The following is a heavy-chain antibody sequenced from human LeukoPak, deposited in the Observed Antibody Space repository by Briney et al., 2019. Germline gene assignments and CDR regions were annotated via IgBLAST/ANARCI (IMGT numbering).Heavy chain of an antibody. D-gene: IGHD6-19*01. CDR1: GFTFSSYG. V-gene: IGHV3-30*18. J-gene: IGHJ4*02. Sequence: GGSLRLSCAASGFTFSSYGMHWVRQAPGKGLEWVAVISYDGSNKYYADSVKGRFTISRDKSKNTLYLQMNSLRAEDTAVYYCAKGSSGWYYFDYWGQGTLVTVSS. CDR2: ISYDGSNK. CDR3: AKGSSGWYYFDY.